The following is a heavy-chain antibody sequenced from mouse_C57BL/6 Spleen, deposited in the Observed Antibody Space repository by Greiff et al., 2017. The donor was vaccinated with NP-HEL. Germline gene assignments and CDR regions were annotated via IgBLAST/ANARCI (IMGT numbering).Heavy chain of an antibody. D-gene: IGHD2-3*01. CDR2: ITSDGGST. J-gene: IGHJ3*01. CDR3: ARDDGYYMLAY. CDR1: EYEFPSHD. Sequence: EVNVVESGGGLVQPGESLTLSCESNEYEFPSHDMSLVRTTPEKMLELVAAITSDGGSTSYPDTMARRPILSRHTPKQTLYLQMSRLRSEDTALYYCARDDGYYMLAYWGQGTLVTVSA. V-gene: IGHV5-2*01.